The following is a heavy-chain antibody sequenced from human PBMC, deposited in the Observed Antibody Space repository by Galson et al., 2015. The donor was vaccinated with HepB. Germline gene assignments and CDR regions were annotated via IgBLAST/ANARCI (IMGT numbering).Heavy chain of an antibody. Sequence: SLRLSCAASGFTLSSYAMSWVRQAPGKGLEWVSAISGSGGSTYYADSVKGRFTISRDNSKNALYLQMNSLRAEDTAVYYCANIPVTTSHDFDYWGQGTLVTVSS. CDR3: ANIPVTTSHDFDY. J-gene: IGHJ4*02. D-gene: IGHD4-17*01. CDR1: GFTLSSYA. V-gene: IGHV3-23*01. CDR2: ISGSGGST.